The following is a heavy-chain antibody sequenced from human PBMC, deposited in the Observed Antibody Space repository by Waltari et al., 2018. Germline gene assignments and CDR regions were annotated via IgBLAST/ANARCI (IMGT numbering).Heavy chain of an antibody. CDR2: ISPSGGST. Sequence: QVQLVQSGAEVKKPGASVKVSCKASGYTLTSYYMHWVRQAPGQGLEWMGIISPSGGSTSYAQKFQGRVSMTRDTSTSTVYMELSSLRSEDTAVYYCARGGPDAFDIWGQGTMVTVSS. J-gene: IGHJ3*02. CDR1: GYTLTSYY. CDR3: ARGGPDAFDI. V-gene: IGHV1-46*01.